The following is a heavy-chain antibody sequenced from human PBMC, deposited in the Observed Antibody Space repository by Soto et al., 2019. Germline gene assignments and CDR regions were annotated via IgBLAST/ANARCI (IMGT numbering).Heavy chain of an antibody. CDR2: LFYRATA. V-gene: IGHV4-39*02. CDR1: GDSISRSDYY. D-gene: IGHD2-15*01. J-gene: IGHJ5*02. Sequence: PSETLSLTCTVSGDSISRSDYYWGWIRHLPGKGMEWMGGLFYRATAYYNPSPRSRVTMFIDSSKNHFSLKLTSVTAADTAVYYCASHLVVATTPYNWFDVWGQGALVTVSS. CDR3: ASHLVVATTPYNWFDV.